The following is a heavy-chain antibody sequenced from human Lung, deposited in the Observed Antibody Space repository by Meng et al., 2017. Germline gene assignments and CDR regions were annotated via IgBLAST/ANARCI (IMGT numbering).Heavy chain of an antibody. D-gene: IGHD1-1*01. CDR3: TNDRLNH. Sequence: EGQLVEAGGGLVPPGGSLRLSCAASGFTFTDHWMHWVRQGPGKGLVWVSRINRDGTKPTYADSVKGRFTISRDNAKNTLYLQMNNLRAEDTAFYYCTNDRLNHWGQGALVTASS. CDR2: INRDGTKP. CDR1: GFTFTDHW. J-gene: IGHJ1*01. V-gene: IGHV3-74*01.